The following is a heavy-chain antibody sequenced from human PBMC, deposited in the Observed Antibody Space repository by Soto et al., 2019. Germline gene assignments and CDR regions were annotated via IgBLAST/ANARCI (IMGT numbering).Heavy chain of an antibody. CDR1: GYTFTGYY. V-gene: IGHV1-2*04. CDR2: INPNSGGT. Sequence: ASLKVSCKASGYTFTGYYMHWVRQAPGQGLEWMGWINPNSGGTNYAQKFQGWVTMTRDTSISTAYMELSRLRSDDTAVYYCARALVACGGSCQQDDRFDPWGQGTLVTVSS. J-gene: IGHJ5*02. D-gene: IGHD2-15*01. CDR3: ARALVACGGSCQQDDRFDP.